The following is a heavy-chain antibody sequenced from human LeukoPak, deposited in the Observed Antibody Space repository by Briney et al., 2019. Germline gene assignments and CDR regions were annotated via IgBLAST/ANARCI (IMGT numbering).Heavy chain of an antibody. CDR3: ARVSSGDGYNLEFIGYGMDV. Sequence: GGSLRLSCAASGFTFSDYYMSWIRQAPGKGLEWVSSISVSGTTIYSADSVKGRFTISRDNAKNSLYLQMNTLRAEDTAVYYCARVSSGDGYNLEFIGYGMDVWGQGTTVTVSS. CDR1: GFTFSDYY. J-gene: IGHJ6*02. V-gene: IGHV3-11*01. D-gene: IGHD5-24*01. CDR2: ISVSGTTI.